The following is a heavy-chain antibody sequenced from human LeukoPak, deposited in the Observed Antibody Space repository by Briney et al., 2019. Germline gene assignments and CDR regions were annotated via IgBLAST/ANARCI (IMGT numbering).Heavy chain of an antibody. J-gene: IGHJ3*02. D-gene: IGHD5-18*01. CDR1: GFTFSDYA. CDR2: ISSTGNTI. V-gene: IGHV3-48*01. Sequence: PGGSLRLSCAGSGFTFSDYAINWVRQAPGKGLEWVSYISSTGNTIFYADSVKGRFTISRDNAKNSLYLQMNSLRAEDTAVYYCARGGEGGDTAFDIWGQGTMVTVSS. CDR3: ARGGEGGDTAFDI.